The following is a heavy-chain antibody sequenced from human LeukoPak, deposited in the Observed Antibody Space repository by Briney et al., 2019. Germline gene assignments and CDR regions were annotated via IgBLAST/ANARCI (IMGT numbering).Heavy chain of an antibody. CDR2: ISGSGGGT. J-gene: IGHJ4*02. Sequence: PGGSLRLSCAASGFTFSSYAITWVRQAPGMGLEWVSAISGSGGGTYYADSVKGRFTISRDNSKNTLFLRMSSLRAEDTAVYYCARESGTTETSCFDYWGQGTLVTVSS. V-gene: IGHV3-23*01. CDR1: GFTFSSYA. CDR3: ARESGTTETSCFDY. D-gene: IGHD1-1*01.